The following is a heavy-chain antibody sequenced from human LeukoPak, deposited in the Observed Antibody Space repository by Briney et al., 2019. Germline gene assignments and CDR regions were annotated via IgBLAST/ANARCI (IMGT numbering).Heavy chain of an antibody. D-gene: IGHD6-13*01. J-gene: IGHJ4*02. V-gene: IGHV4-39*07. Sequence: SGTLSLTCTVSGGSISSSPYYWGWIRQPPGKGLEWIGSIYYSGTTHYNPSLESRVTISVDTSKNQFSLKLSSVTAADTAVYYCARLPKQKAAAGYTGLDYWGQGTLVTVSS. CDR2: IYYSGTT. CDR1: GGSISSSPYY. CDR3: ARLPKQKAAAGYTGLDY.